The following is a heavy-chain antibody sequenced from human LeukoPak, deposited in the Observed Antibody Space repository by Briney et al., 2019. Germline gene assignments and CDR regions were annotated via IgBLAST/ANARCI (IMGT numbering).Heavy chain of an antibody. CDR2: IIPIFGTA. J-gene: IGHJ4*02. D-gene: IGHD3-3*01. V-gene: IGHV1-69*13. CDR3: AAYVPSPFTIFGVVMYYYFDY. Sequence: SVKVSCKASGGTFSSYAISGVRQAPGQGLEWMGGIIPIFGTANYPQKFQGRVTITADESTSTAYMELSSLRSEDTAVYYCAAYVPSPFTIFGVVMYYYFDYWGQGTLVTVSS. CDR1: GGTFSSYA.